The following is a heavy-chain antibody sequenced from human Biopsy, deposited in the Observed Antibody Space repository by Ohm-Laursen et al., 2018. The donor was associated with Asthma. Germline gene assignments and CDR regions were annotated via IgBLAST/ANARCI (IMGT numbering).Heavy chain of an antibody. CDR1: GFAVSRDH. J-gene: IGHJ6*02. CDR2: ISYDGRNT. D-gene: IGHD2-21*02. Sequence: SLRLSCSASGFAVSRDHMFWVRQAPGKGLEWVTIISYDGRNTYYADSVEGRFTISRDNSKNTLFLQMSSLRPEDTAVYYCARGGLHYYEYYGMDVWGQGTTVTVSS. CDR3: ARGGLHYYEYYGMDV. V-gene: IGHV3-30*04.